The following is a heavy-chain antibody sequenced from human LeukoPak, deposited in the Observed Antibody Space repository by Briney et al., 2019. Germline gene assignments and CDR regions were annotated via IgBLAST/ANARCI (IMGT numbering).Heavy chain of an antibody. CDR1: GFTFSSYE. Sequence: PGGSLRLSCAASGFTFSSYEMNWVRQALGKGLEWVSYISSSGSTIYYADSVKGRFTISRDTAKNSLYLQMNSLRAEDTAVYYCASGIAAAGPRENYFDYWGQGTLVTVSS. J-gene: IGHJ4*02. CDR2: ISSSGSTI. D-gene: IGHD6-13*01. V-gene: IGHV3-48*03. CDR3: ASGIAAAGPRENYFDY.